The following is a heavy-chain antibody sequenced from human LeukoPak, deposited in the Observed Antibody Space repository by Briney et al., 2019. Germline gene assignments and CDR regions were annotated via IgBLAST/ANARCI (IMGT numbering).Heavy chain of an antibody. CDR2: ISSSGRHT. J-gene: IGHJ3*01. Sequence: GGSLRLSCAASGCGFDYYHMHWVRQAPGKGLECVSAISSSGRHTYYADSVKSRFTVSRDNSNNTLYLLMGSLKPDDTGVYYCARFVSSGPLWGQGTMVTVSS. V-gene: IGHV3-64*02. CDR3: ARFVSSGPL. D-gene: IGHD3-22*01. CDR1: GCGFDYYH.